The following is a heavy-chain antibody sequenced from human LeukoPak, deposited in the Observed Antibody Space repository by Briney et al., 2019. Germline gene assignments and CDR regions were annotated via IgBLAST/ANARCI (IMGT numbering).Heavy chain of an antibody. V-gene: IGHV1-18*01. CDR3: ARDEQQLVNGGWVDY. Sequence: ASVKVSCKASGYTFTSYGISWVRQAPGQGLEWMGWISAYNGNTNYAQKLQGRVTMTTDTSTSTAYMELRSLRSDDTAVYYCARDEQQLVNGGWVDYWGQGTLVTVSS. J-gene: IGHJ4*02. CDR2: ISAYNGNT. D-gene: IGHD6-13*01. CDR1: GYTFTSYG.